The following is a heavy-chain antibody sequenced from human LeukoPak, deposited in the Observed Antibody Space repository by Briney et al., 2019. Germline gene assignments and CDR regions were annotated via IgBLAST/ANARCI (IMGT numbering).Heavy chain of an antibody. CDR1: GFTFSSYA. Sequence: GGSLRLYCAASGFTFSSYAVSWVRQAPGKGLEWGSAISGSGGSTYYADSVKGRFTISRDNSKNTMYLQMNSLRAEDTAVYYCAKDRGVYCSSTSCYSLAYWGQGTLVTVSS. CDR2: ISGSGGST. J-gene: IGHJ4*02. V-gene: IGHV3-23*01. D-gene: IGHD2-2*01. CDR3: AKDRGVYCSSTSCYSLAY.